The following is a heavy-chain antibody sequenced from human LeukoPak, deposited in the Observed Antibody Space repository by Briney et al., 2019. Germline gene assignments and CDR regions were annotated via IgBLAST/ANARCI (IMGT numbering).Heavy chain of an antibody. D-gene: IGHD3-22*01. Sequence: PSETLSLTCTVSGGSISSYYWSWIRQPPGKELEWIGYIYYSGSTNYNPSLKSRVTISVDTSKNQFSLKLSSVTAADTAVYYCAGYYDSSGQPLDAFDIWGQGTMVTVSS. J-gene: IGHJ3*02. V-gene: IGHV4-59*08. CDR1: GGSISSYY. CDR3: AGYYDSSGQPLDAFDI. CDR2: IYYSGST.